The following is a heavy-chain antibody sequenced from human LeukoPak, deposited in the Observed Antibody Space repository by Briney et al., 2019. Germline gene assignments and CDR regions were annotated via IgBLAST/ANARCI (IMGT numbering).Heavy chain of an antibody. CDR2: IYYSGST. D-gene: IGHD4-11*01. CDR3: ARRLHIFDY. Sequence: PSETLSLTCTVSGGSISSSSYYWGWIRQPPGKGLEWIGSIYYSGSTYYNPSLKSRVTISVDTSKNQFSLKLSSVTAADTAVYYCARRLHIFDYWGQGTLVTVSS. CDR1: GGSISSSSYY. J-gene: IGHJ4*02. V-gene: IGHV4-39*01.